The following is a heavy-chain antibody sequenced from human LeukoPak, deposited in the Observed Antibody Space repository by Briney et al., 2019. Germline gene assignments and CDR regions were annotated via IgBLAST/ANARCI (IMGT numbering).Heavy chain of an antibody. CDR1: GGSISSSSYY. J-gene: IGHJ4*02. CDR3: ARSHPKYYDILIGYSQIDY. D-gene: IGHD3-9*01. Sequence: SETLSLTCTVSGGSISSSSYYWGWIRQPPGKGLEWIGSIYYSGSTYYNPSLKSRVTISVDTSKNQFSLKLSSVTAADTAVYYCARSHPKYYDILIGYSQIDYWGQGTLVTVSS. CDR2: IYYSGST. V-gene: IGHV4-39*01.